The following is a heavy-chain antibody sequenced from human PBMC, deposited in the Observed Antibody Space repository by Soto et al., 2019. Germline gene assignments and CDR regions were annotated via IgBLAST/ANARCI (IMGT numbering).Heavy chain of an antibody. J-gene: IGHJ6*03. V-gene: IGHV4-39*01. CDR3: ARSQGDSGWYYYYYYMDV. CDR2: IYYSGST. D-gene: IGHD5-12*01. Sequence: SETLSLTCTVSGGSISSSSYYWGWIRQPPGKGLEWIGSIYYSGSTYYNPSLKSRVTISVDTSKNQFSLMLSSVTAADTAVYYCARSQGDSGWYYYYYYMDVWGKGTTVTVSS. CDR1: GGSISSSSYY.